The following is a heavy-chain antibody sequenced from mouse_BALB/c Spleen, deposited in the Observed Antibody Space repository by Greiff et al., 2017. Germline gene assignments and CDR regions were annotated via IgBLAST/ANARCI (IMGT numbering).Heavy chain of an antibody. D-gene: IGHD2-1*01. V-gene: IGHV14-3*02. CDR3: ASGGNYPSWFAY. J-gene: IGHJ3*01. Sequence: VQLQQSGAELVKPGASVKLSCTASGFNIKDTYMHWVKQRPEQGLEWIGRIDPANGNTKYDPKFQGKATITADTSSNTAYLQLSSLTSEDTAVYYCASGGNYPSWFAYWGQGTLVTVSA. CDR2: IDPANGNT. CDR1: GFNIKDTY.